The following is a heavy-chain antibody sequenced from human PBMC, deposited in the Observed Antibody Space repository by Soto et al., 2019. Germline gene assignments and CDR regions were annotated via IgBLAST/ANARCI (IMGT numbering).Heavy chain of an antibody. D-gene: IGHD4-4*01. Sequence: QVRLVESGGGVVQPGRSLRLSCAASGFTFSSYGMHWVRQAPGKGLEWVAVISYDGSNKYYADSVKGRFTISRDNSKNTLYLQMNSLRAEDTAVYYCAKTNYVYSNYESYFDYWGQGTLVTVSS. CDR1: GFTFSSYG. CDR3: AKTNYVYSNYESYFDY. J-gene: IGHJ4*02. V-gene: IGHV3-30*18. CDR2: ISYDGSNK.